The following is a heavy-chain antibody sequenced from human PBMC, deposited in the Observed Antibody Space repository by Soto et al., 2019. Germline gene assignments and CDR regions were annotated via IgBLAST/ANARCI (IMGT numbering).Heavy chain of an antibody. CDR2: ISGSGGSI. CDR3: AKDPRFSGTYLY. J-gene: IGHJ4*02. CDR1: GFIFSSYT. D-gene: IGHD1-26*01. V-gene: IGHV3-23*01. Sequence: EVQLLESGGGLVQPGGSLRLSCAASGFIFSSYTMGWVRQAPGKGLEWVSAISGSGGSIYYADSVKGRFTISRDNSKNTLYLQMNSLRAEDTAVYYCAKDPRFSGTYLYWGQGTLVTVSS.